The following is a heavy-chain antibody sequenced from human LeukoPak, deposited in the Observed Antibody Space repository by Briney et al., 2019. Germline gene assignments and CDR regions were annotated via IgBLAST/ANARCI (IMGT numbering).Heavy chain of an antibody. CDR2: ISAYSGNT. D-gene: IGHD3-22*01. CDR3: ARASTYYYDSSGYSAY. J-gene: IGHJ4*02. V-gene: IGHV1-18*01. CDR1: GYTFTSYG. Sequence: ASVKVSCKASGYTFTSYGISWVRQAPGQGLEWMGWISAYSGNTNYAQKLQGRVTMTTDTSTSTAYMELRSLRSDDTAVYYCARASTYYYDSSGYSAYWGQGTLVTVSS.